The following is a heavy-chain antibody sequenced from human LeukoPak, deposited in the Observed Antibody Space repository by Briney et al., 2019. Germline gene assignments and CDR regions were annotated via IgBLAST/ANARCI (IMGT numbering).Heavy chain of an antibody. J-gene: IGHJ4*02. V-gene: IGHV4-34*01. Sequence: SETLSLTCAVYGGSFSGYYWSWIRQPPGKGLEWIGEINHSGSTNYNPSLKSRVTISVDTSKNQFSLYLSSVTAADTAMYFCARSSLAVYFDYWGQGTLVTASS. CDR2: INHSGST. D-gene: IGHD6-19*01. CDR1: GGSFSGYY. CDR3: ARSSLAVYFDY.